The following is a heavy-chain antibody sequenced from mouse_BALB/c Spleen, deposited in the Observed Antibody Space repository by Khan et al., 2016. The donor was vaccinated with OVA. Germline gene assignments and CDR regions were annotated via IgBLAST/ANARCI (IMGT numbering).Heavy chain of an antibody. CDR1: GFTFSNYA. J-gene: IGHJ3*01. Sequence: EVQLVESGGDLVKPGGSLKLSCAASGFTFSNYAMSWVRQTPEKRLEWVASISSGGTTYFPDSVKGRFTISRDNGRNILYLQMSSLRSEDTAMYXCARDYWFTYWGQGTLGTVSA. CDR3: ARDYWFTY. CDR2: ISSGGTT. V-gene: IGHV5-6-5*01.